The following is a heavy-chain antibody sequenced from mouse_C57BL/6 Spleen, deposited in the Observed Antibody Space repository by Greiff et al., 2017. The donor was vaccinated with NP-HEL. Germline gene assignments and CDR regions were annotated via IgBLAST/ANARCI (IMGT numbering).Heavy chain of an antibody. CDR2: IYPRSGNT. J-gene: IGHJ2*01. V-gene: IGHV1-81*01. Sequence: QVQLKESGAELARPGASVKLSCKASGYTFTSYGISWVKQRTGQGLEWIGEIYPRSGNTYYNEKFKGKATLTADKSSSTAYMELRSLTSEDSAVYFCARSRDYSNYVYFDYWGQGTTLTVSS. D-gene: IGHD2-5*01. CDR3: ARSRDYSNYVYFDY. CDR1: GYTFTSYG.